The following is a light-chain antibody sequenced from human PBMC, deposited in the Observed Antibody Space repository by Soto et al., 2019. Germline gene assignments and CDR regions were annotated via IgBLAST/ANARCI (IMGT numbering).Light chain of an antibody. Sequence: DIQMTQSPSSLSASVGDRVTITCRASQSISSYLNWYQQKPGKAPKLLIYATSSLQSGVPSRFSGSGSGTDFTLTISSLQPEDFVSYYCQQSYSNTWTFGQGTKVEIK. V-gene: IGKV1-39*01. J-gene: IGKJ1*01. CDR2: ATS. CDR3: QQSYSNTWT. CDR1: QSISSY.